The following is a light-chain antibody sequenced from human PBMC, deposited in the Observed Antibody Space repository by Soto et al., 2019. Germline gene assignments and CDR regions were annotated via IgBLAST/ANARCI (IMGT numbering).Light chain of an antibody. J-gene: IGKJ4*01. Sequence: EIVLTQSPGTLSLSPGERATLSCRASQSVSTSYLAWYQQKPGQAPRLLIYGASSRATGIPDRFSGSGSGADFILTISRLEPEHFAVYYCQQYGSVPLTFGGGTKVEIK. CDR3: QQYGSVPLT. CDR2: GAS. V-gene: IGKV3-20*01. CDR1: QSVSTSY.